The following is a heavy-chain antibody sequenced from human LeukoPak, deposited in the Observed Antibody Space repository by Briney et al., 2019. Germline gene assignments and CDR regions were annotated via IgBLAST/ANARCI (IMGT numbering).Heavy chain of an antibody. Sequence: PSETLSLTCAVYGGFFSGYYWSWIRQPPGKGLEWIGEINHSGSTNYNPSLKSRVTISVDTSKNQFSLKLSSVTAADTAVHYCARGRGYYVFSTERENWFDPWGQGTLVTVSS. J-gene: IGHJ5*02. V-gene: IGHV4-34*01. D-gene: IGHD3-3*01. CDR3: ARGRGYYVFSTERENWFDP. CDR1: GGFFSGYY. CDR2: INHSGST.